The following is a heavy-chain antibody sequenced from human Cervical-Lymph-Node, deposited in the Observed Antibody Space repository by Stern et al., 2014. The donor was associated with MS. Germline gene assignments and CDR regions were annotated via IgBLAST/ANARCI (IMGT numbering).Heavy chain of an antibody. CDR2: IYYSGST. D-gene: IGHD3-22*01. Sequence: QVQLVESGPGLVKPSETLSLTCTVSGGSISSYYWSWIRQPPGKGLEWIGYIYYSGSTNYNPSLKSRVTISVDTSKNQFSLKLSSVTAADTAVYYCASRGTYYYDSSGYPPPHFDLWGRGTLVTVSS. V-gene: IGHV4-59*01. CDR1: GGSISSYY. J-gene: IGHJ2*01. CDR3: ASRGTYYYDSSGYPPPHFDL.